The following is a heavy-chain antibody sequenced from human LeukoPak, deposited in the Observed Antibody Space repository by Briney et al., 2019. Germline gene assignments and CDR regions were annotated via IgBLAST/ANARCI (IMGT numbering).Heavy chain of an antibody. V-gene: IGHV3-23*01. CDR3: AKCQAGRYCSSTSCYKSYYYYMDV. CDR2: ISGSGGST. Sequence: SGGSLRLSCAASGFTFSSYAMSWVRKAPGKGLEWVSAISGSGGSTYYADSVKGRFTISRDNSKNTLYLQMNSLRAEDTAVYYCAKCQAGRYCSSTSCYKSYYYYMDVWGKGTTVTVSS. D-gene: IGHD2-2*02. J-gene: IGHJ6*03. CDR1: GFTFSSYA.